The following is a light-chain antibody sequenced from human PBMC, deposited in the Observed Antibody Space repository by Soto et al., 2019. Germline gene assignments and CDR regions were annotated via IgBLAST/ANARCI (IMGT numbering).Light chain of an antibody. V-gene: IGLV1-40*01. CDR3: QSYDGTLSGFVV. Sequence: QSVPTQPPSVSGAPGQRVTISCTGSSSNIGAGYTVHWYQQLPGTAPKLLIYSNVNRPSGVPDRFSGSRSDTSASLAITGLQAEDEADYYCQSYDGTLSGFVVFGGGTKVTVL. J-gene: IGLJ3*02. CDR1: SSNIGAGYT. CDR2: SNV.